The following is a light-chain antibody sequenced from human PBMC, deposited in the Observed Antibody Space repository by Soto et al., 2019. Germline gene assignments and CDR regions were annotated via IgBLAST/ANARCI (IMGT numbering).Light chain of an antibody. J-gene: IGKJ2*01. V-gene: IGKV3-15*01. CDR1: QSVGNN. CDR3: QQYNNWPMYT. Sequence: EIVMTQSPATLSVSPGERATLSCRASQSVGNNLAWYQQKPGQAPRLLIYDASTRATGIPARFSGSGSGPAFTLTISSLQSEDFAVYYCQQYNNWPMYTFGQGTKLEIK. CDR2: DAS.